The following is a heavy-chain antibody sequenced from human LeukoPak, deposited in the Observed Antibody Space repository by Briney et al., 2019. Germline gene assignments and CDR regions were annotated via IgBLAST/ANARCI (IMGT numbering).Heavy chain of an antibody. V-gene: IGHV1-8*01. CDR2: LNPNSGYA. CDR1: GYIFTSFD. J-gene: IGHJ6*03. D-gene: IGHD1-26*01. CDR3: ARGPSGATSYYMDV. Sequence: ASVKVSCKASGYIFTSFDINWVRQATVQGLEWLGWLNPNSGYAENAQKFRGRLTITRDTSINTAYMELGSLTSDDTAVYYCARGPSGATSYYMDVWAKGTTVTVSS.